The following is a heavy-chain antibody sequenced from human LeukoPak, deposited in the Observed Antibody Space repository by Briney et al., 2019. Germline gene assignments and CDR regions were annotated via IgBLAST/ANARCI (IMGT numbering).Heavy chain of an antibody. CDR3: AREVGEYDFWSGYYTPNWFDP. J-gene: IGHJ5*02. CDR1: GGSISSGGYY. Sequence: SQTLSLTCTVSGGSISSGGYYWSWIRQHPGKGLEWIGYIYYSGSTYYNPSLKSRVTISVDTSKNQFSLKLSSVTAADTAVYYCAREVGEYDFWSGYYTPNWFDPWGQGTLVTVSS. V-gene: IGHV4-31*03. CDR2: IYYSGST. D-gene: IGHD3-3*01.